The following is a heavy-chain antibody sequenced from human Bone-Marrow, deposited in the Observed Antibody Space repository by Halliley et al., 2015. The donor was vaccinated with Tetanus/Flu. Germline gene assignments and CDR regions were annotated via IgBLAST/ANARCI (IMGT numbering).Heavy chain of an antibody. V-gene: IGHV3-23*01. J-gene: IGHJ4*02. D-gene: IGHD2-15*01. Sequence: SGVIATRGSTFYAPPVRGRFTISKDNSKNTLYLEMNSLRVDDTAIFYCTKNLPGGGVGCSDYWGQGTLVTFS. CDR2: VIATRGST. CDR3: TKNLPGGGVGCSDY.